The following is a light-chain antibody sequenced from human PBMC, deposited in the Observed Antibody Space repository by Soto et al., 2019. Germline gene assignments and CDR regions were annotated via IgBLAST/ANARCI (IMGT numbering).Light chain of an antibody. V-gene: IGLV2-14*01. Sequence: QSALTQPASVSGSPGQSITISCTGTSSDVGGYHYVSWYQQHPGKAPKLMIYDVSNRPSGVSNRFSGSKSGNTASLTISGLQAEDEADYYCSSYTRSSTRVFGNGTKVTVL. CDR3: SSYTRSSTRV. CDR2: DVS. CDR1: SSDVGGYHY. J-gene: IGLJ1*01.